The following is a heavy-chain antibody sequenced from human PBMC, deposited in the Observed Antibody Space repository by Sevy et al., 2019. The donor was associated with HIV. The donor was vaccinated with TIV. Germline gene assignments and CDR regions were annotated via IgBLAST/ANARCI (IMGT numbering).Heavy chain of an antibody. CDR1: GGSFSGYY. CDR2: INHSGST. D-gene: IGHD2-2*01. V-gene: IGHV4-34*01. CDR3: ARGTKIVVVPANGEDGMDV. Sequence: SDTLSLTCAVYGGSFSGYYWSWIRQPPGKGLEWIGEINHSGSTNYNPSLKSRVTISVDTSKNQFSLKLSSVTAADTAVYYCARGTKIVVVPANGEDGMDVWGQGTTVTVSS. J-gene: IGHJ6*02.